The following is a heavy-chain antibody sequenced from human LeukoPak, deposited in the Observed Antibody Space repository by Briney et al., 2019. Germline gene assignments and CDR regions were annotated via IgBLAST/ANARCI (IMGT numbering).Heavy chain of an antibody. CDR1: GYTFTSYG. D-gene: IGHD3-10*01. Sequence: GASVKVSCKASGYTFTSYGISWVRQAPGQRLEWMGWISAYNGNTNYAQKLQGRVTMTTDTSTSTAYMELRSLRSDDTAVYYCARDMFSMVRGVMNYWGQGTLVTVSS. CDR3: ARDMFSMVRGVMNY. CDR2: ISAYNGNT. J-gene: IGHJ4*02. V-gene: IGHV1-18*01.